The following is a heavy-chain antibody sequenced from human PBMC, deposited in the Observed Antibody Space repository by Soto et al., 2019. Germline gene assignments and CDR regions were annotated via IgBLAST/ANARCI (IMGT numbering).Heavy chain of an antibody. V-gene: IGHV1-18*04. Sequence: ASVKVSCKASGYTFTSYGISWVRQAPGQGLEWMGWISAYNGNTNYAQKLQGRVTMTTDTSTSTAYMELRSLRSDDTAVYYCARDGRPTYYDFWSGYYPINYYYYYGMDVWRQGTTVTVSS. D-gene: IGHD3-3*01. CDR3: ARDGRPTYYDFWSGYYPINYYYYYGMDV. CDR2: ISAYNGNT. CDR1: GYTFTSYG. J-gene: IGHJ6*02.